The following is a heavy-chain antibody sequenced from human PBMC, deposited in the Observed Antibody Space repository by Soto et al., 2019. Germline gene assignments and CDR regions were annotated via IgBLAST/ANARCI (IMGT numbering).Heavy chain of an antibody. D-gene: IGHD6-19*01. CDR1: GGTFSSYA. J-gene: IGHJ4*02. CDR3: ARSSSGWYDTIDY. CDR2: IIPIFGTA. Sequence: ASVKVSCKASGGTFSSYAISWVRQAPGQGLEWMGGIIPIFGTANYAQKFQGRVTITADESTSTAYMELSSLRSEDTAVYYCARSSSGWYDTIDYWGQGTLVTVSS. V-gene: IGHV1-69*13.